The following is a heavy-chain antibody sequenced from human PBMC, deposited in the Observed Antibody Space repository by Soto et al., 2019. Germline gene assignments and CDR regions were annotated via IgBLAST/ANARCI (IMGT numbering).Heavy chain of an antibody. CDR2: IYHRGST. CDR3: AREAVYYFDY. V-gene: IGHV4-30-2*01. CDR1: GGSISTGGYS. D-gene: IGHD6-19*01. Sequence: QVQLQESGSGLVKPSQTLSLTCAVSGGSISTGGYSWSWIRQPPGKGLEWIGYIYHRGSTYYNPSLKSRVTISVDTSNNQFSLKLSSVTAADTAVYYCAREAVYYFDYWGQGTLVTVSS. J-gene: IGHJ4*02.